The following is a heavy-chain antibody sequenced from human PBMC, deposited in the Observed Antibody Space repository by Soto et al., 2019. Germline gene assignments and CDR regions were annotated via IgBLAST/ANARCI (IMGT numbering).Heavy chain of an antibody. J-gene: IGHJ1*01. Sequence: QVQLQESGPGLVKPSQTLSLTCTVSGGSISSGGYYWSWIRQHPGKGLEWIGYIYYSGSTYYNPSLKSRVTISVDTSKNQCSLKLSSVTAADTAVYYCARESPGSSTPQLWGQGTLVTVSS. CDR2: IYYSGST. V-gene: IGHV4-31*03. D-gene: IGHD2-2*01. CDR1: GGSISSGGYY. CDR3: ARESPGSSTPQL.